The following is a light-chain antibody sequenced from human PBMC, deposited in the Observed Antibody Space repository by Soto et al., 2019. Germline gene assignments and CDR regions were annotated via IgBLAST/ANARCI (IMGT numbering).Light chain of an antibody. Sequence: EIVLTQSPGTLSLSPGERATLSCRASQSVSSYLAWYQQKPGQAHRLLIYDAYNRATGIPARFSGSGSGTGFTLTIRSLEPEDFAVYYCQQRSNLPWTFGQGTKVDIK. J-gene: IGKJ1*01. CDR1: QSVSSY. V-gene: IGKV3-11*01. CDR2: DAY. CDR3: QQRSNLPWT.